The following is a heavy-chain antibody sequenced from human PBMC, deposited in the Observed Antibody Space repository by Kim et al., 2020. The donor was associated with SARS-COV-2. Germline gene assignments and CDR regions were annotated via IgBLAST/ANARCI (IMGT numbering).Heavy chain of an antibody. Sequence: SETLSLTCTVSGGSISSYSWNWIRQPPGKGLEWIGYINYSGSTNYNPSLKSRVTISVDTSKNQFSLKVSSVTAADTAVYYCARGNAFDPWGQGTQVTVSS. CDR2: INYSGST. V-gene: IGHV4-59*01. J-gene: IGHJ5*02. CDR1: GGSISSYS. CDR3: ARGNAFDP.